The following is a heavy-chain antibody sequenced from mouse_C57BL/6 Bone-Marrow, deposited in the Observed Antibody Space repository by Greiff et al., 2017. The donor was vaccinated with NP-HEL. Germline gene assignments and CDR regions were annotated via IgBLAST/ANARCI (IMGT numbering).Heavy chain of an antibody. CDR1: GFNIKNTY. J-gene: IGHJ3*01. D-gene: IGHD2-1*01. V-gene: IGHV14-3*01. Sequence: EVQRVESVAELVRPGASVKLSCTASGFNIKNTYMHWVKQRPEQGLEWIGRIDPANGNTKYAPKFQGKATITADTSSNTAYLQLSSLTSEDTAIYYCVFIYCGNYVDAYWGQGTLVTVSA. CDR2: IDPANGNT. CDR3: VFIYCGNYVDAY.